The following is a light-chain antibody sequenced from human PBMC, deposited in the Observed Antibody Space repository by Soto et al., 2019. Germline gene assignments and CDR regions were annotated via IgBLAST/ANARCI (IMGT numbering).Light chain of an antibody. CDR2: GAS. J-gene: IGKJ2*01. Sequence: ELGLTQSPGTLSFSPGERATLSCRASQSVSSSYLSWYQQKPGQAPRLLIYGASSRATGITAMFSGNGSGPDFTLAISSLGPEDLAVYYCQKYGSSPRSFGHGTTLEIK. V-gene: IGKV3-20*01. CDR3: QKYGSSPRS. CDR1: QSVSSSY.